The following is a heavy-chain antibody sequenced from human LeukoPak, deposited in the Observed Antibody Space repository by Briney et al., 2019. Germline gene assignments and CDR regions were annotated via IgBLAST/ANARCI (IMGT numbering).Heavy chain of an antibody. D-gene: IGHD2-21*02. CDR2: ISGGGGST. V-gene: IGHV3-23*01. CDR1: GFTFRSYA. J-gene: IGHJ4*02. CDR3: AKPPAYCGGDCYYFDY. Sequence: GGSLRLSCAASGFTFRSYAMSWVRQAPGKGLEWVSGISGGGGSTYYADSVKGRFTISRDNSKNTLYLRMNGLRADDTAVYYCAKPPAYCGGDCYYFDYWGQGTPVTVSS.